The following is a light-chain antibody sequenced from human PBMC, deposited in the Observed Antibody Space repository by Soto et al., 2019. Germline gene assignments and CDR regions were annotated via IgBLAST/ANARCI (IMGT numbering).Light chain of an antibody. CDR3: GTWDTSLSAGV. V-gene: IGLV1-51*01. CDR2: DND. Sequence: QSVLTQPPSLSAAAGQKVTISCSGSSSNIGNNSVSWYQQLPGAAPKLLTYDNDRRPSGIPDRFSGSKSGTSATLVITGLQTGDEADYYCGTWDTSLSAGVFGTGTKLTVL. J-gene: IGLJ1*01. CDR1: SSNIGNNS.